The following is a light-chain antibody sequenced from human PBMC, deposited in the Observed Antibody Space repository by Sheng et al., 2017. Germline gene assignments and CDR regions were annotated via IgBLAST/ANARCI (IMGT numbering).Light chain of an antibody. CDR1: QGISSY. CDR2: AAS. J-gene: IGKJ2*01. V-gene: IGKV1-39*01. Sequence: DIQLTQSPSFLSASVGDRVTITCRASQGISSYLAWYQQKPGKAPNLLIYAASTLQSGVPSRFSGSGSGTDFTLTISSLQPEDFATYYCQQSYSTPMYTFGQGTKLEI. CDR3: QQSYSTPMYT.